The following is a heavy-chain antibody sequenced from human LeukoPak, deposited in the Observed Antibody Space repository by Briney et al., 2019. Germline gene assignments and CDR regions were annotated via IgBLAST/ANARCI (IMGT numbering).Heavy chain of an antibody. V-gene: IGHV4-34*01. CDR3: ARGDRIAAAGGYFDY. Sequence: PSETLSLTCAVYGGSFSGYYWSWIRQPPGKGLEWIGEINHSGSTNYNPSLKSRVTISVDTSKNQFSLKLSSVTAADTAVYYCARGDRIAAAGGYFDYWGQGTLVTVSS. CDR2: INHSGST. CDR1: GGSFSGYY. J-gene: IGHJ4*02. D-gene: IGHD6-13*01.